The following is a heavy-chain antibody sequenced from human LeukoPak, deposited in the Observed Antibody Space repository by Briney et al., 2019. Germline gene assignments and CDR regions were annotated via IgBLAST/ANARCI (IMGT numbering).Heavy chain of an antibody. CDR1: GGSISSGGYY. CDR2: IYYSGST. J-gene: IGHJ4*02. Sequence: TLSLTCTVSGGSISSGGYYWSWIRQHPGKGLEWIGYIYYSGSTYYNPSLKSRVTISVDTSKNQFSLKLSSVTAADTAVYYCARVIRSSDHHDYWGQGTLVTVSS. CDR3: ARVIRSSDHHDY. D-gene: IGHD6-13*01. V-gene: IGHV4-31*03.